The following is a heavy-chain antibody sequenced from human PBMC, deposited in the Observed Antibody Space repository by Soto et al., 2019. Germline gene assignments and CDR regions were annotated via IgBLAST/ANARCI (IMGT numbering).Heavy chain of an antibody. J-gene: IGHJ4*02. CDR1: GFTFSNAC. Sequence: VGSLRLSCAASGFTFSNACMSWVRQAPGKGLEWVGRIKSKTDGGTTDYAAPVKGRFTISRDDSKNTLYLQMNSLKTEDTAVYYCTTGYYGSGSYNPYYFDYWGQGTLVTVSS. CDR2: IKSKTDGGTT. D-gene: IGHD3-10*01. CDR3: TTGYYGSGSYNPYYFDY. V-gene: IGHV3-15*01.